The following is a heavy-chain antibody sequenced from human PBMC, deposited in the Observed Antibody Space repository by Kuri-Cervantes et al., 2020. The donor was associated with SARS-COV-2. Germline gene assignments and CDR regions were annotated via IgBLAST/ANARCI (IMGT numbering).Heavy chain of an antibody. Sequence: LRLSCTVSGGSISSGSYYWSWIRQPAGKGLEWIGRIYTSGSTNYNPSLKSRVTISVDTSKNQFSLKLSSVTAADTAVYYRASRGRGYSYGYVHWGQGTLVTVSS. CDR2: IYTSGST. V-gene: IGHV4-61*02. D-gene: IGHD5-18*01. J-gene: IGHJ4*02. CDR3: ASRGRGYSYGYVH. CDR1: GGSISSGSYY.